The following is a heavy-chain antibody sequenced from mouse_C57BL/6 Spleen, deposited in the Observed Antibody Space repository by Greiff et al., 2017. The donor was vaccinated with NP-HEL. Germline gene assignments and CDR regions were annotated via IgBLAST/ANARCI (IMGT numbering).Heavy chain of an antibody. V-gene: IGHV1-55*01. Sequence: QVQLQQPGAELVKPGASVKMSCKASGYTFTSYWITWVKQRPGQGLEWIGDIYPGSGSTKYNEKFKSKATLTVDTSSSTAYMQLSSLTSEDSAVYYCARGGTGVYAMDYWGQGTSVTVSS. J-gene: IGHJ4*01. CDR3: ARGGTGVYAMDY. CDR1: GYTFTSYW. D-gene: IGHD4-1*01. CDR2: IYPGSGST.